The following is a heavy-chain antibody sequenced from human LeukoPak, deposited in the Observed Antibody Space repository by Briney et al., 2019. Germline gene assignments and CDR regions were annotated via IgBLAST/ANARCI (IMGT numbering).Heavy chain of an antibody. Sequence: ASVKVSCKASGYTITGYSIHWVRQAPGQGLEWMGRINPNSGDTNYAPKFQGEVTMTRDTSISTAFMEVSRLRSDDTAVYYCARALDSSGYYVVYWGQGTLVTVSS. CDR2: INPNSGDT. J-gene: IGHJ4*02. CDR1: GYTITGYS. CDR3: ARALDSSGYYVVY. D-gene: IGHD3-22*01. V-gene: IGHV1-2*06.